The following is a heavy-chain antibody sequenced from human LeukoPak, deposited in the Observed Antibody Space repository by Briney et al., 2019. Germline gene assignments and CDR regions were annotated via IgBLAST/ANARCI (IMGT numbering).Heavy chain of an antibody. V-gene: IGHV4-34*01. CDR1: GGSFSGYY. D-gene: IGHD2-15*01. CDR3: ARSGAYCSGVSCYYSY. J-gene: IGHJ4*02. Sequence: PSETLSLTCAVYGGSFSGYYWSWIRQPPGKGLEWIGEITHSGSTNYNPSLKSRVTISVDTSKNQFSLKLSSVTAADTAVYYCARSGAYCSGVSCYYSYWGQGTLVTVCS. CDR2: ITHSGST.